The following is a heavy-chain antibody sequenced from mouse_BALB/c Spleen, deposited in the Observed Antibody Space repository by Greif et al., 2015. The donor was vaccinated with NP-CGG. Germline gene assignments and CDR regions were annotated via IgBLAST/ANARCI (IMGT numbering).Heavy chain of an antibody. CDR1: GYTFTSYW. Sequence: LQQSGSELVRPGASVKLSCKASGYTFTSYWMHWVKQRPGQGLEWIGNIYPGSGSTNYDEKFKSKATLTVDTSSSTAYMQLSSLTSEDSAVYYCTGSIYRYFDYWGQGTTLTVSS. D-gene: IGHD1-3*01. J-gene: IGHJ2*01. CDR3: TGSIYRYFDY. V-gene: IGHV1S22*01. CDR2: IYPGSGST.